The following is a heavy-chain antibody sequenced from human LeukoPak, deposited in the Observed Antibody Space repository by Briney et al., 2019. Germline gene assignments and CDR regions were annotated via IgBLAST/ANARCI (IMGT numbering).Heavy chain of an antibody. CDR2: SNPNSGGP. D-gene: IGHD2-2*01. V-gene: IGHV1-2*02. J-gene: IGHJ5*02. CDR1: GYTFTGYY. CDR3: ARGFPTVVPADEGWFDP. Sequence: ASVKVSCKASGYTFTGYYSHWVRQAPGQGLEWMGWSNPNSGGPKYDQKFQGRVTMTRDTSISTAYMELSRLRSDDTAVYYCARGFPTVVPADEGWFDPWGQGTLVTVSS.